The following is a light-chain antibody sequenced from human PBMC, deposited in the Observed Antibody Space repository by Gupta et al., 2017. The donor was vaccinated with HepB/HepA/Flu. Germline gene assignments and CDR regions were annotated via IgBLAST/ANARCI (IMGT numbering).Light chain of an antibody. Sequence: ELVLTQSPDTLSLSPGERATLSCRASQSVSSSYLAWYRQKPGQAPRLLIFGASSRATGIPDRFSGSGSGTDFTLTISRLEPEDFAVYYCQQDGSSPWTFGLGSKVEIK. J-gene: IGKJ1*01. CDR2: GAS. V-gene: IGKV3-20*01. CDR3: QQDGSSPWT. CDR1: QSVSSSY.